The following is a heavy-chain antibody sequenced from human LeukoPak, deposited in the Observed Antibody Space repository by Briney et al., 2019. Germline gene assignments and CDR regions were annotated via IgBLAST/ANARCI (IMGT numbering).Heavy chain of an antibody. CDR3: ARAVTAAAGIWFDP. J-gene: IGHJ5*02. CDR2: IYYSGST. D-gene: IGHD6-13*01. CDR1: GGSISSYY. Sequence: SETLSLTGTVSGGSISSYYWSWIRQPPGKGLEWIGYIYYSGSTNYNPSLKSRVTISVDTSKNQFSLKLSSVTAADTAVYYCARAVTAAAGIWFDPRGQGTLVTVSS. V-gene: IGHV4-59*08.